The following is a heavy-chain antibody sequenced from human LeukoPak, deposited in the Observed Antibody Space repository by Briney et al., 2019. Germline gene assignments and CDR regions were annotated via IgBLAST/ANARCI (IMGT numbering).Heavy chain of an antibody. CDR1: GFSVSNSG. V-gene: IGHV3-23*01. J-gene: IGHJ4*02. CDR3: AQGYLSGWYPH. CDR2: ISVDGETA. D-gene: IGHD6-19*01. Sequence: GGSLRLSCTVSGFSVSNSGMSWVRQAPGKGLELISAISVDGETALYADSVKGRFIISRDNSKNTLYLQMSSLRAVDTAVYYCAQGYLSGWYPHWGQGSLVSVSS.